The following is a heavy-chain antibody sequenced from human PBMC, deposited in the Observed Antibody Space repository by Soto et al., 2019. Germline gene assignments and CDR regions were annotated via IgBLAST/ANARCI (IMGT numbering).Heavy chain of an antibody. J-gene: IGHJ6*02. D-gene: IGHD2-15*01. CDR1: GGSVSSGDYF. Sequence: SETLSLTCTVSGGSVSSGDYFWSWLRQSPGKRLEWIAYIYCSGGTDYNPSLTSRATISVDTSKSQVSLTLTSMTAADAALYYCARSPNYCYCGFDVWGQGTAVTVSS. CDR3: ARSPNYCYCGFDV. V-gene: IGHV4-61*08. CDR2: IYCSGGT.